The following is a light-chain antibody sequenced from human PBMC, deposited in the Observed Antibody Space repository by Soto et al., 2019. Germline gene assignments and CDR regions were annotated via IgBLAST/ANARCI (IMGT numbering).Light chain of an antibody. CDR2: AAS. CDR3: QQSYSTPGVT. CDR1: QSISSY. J-gene: IGKJ3*01. Sequence: DLPMTQSPSSLSASVGDRVTITCRASQSISSYLNWYQQKPGKAPKLLIYAASSLQSGVPSRFSGSGSGTDFTLTISSLQPEDFATYYCQQSYSTPGVTFGPGTKVDIK. V-gene: IGKV1-39*01.